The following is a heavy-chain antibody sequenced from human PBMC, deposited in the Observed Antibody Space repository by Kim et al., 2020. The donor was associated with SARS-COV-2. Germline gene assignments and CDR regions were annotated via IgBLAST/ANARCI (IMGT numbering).Heavy chain of an antibody. J-gene: IGHJ6*02. V-gene: IGHV5-51*01. CDR3: ARRESLVAAADGMDV. CDR1: GYRFTSNW. CDR2: IYPGDSDT. D-gene: IGHD6-13*01. Sequence: GESLKISCKGSGYRFTSNWIAWVRQMPGKGLEWMGIIYPGDSDTRYSPFFQGQVTISADRSISTAYLQWTSLKASDTAIYYCARRESLVAAADGMDVWGQGTTVTVSS.